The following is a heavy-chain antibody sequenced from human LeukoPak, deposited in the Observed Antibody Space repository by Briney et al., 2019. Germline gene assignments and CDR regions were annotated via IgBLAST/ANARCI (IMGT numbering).Heavy chain of an antibody. J-gene: IGHJ4*02. Sequence: QPGGSLRLSCAASGFTFSTYWMNWVRQAPGKGLEWVANIKPDGSDKYYVDSVKGRFTVSRDNAKNSLYLQMNSLRAEDTAVYYCAKGGDHWGQGTLVTVSS. CDR3: AKGGDH. D-gene: IGHD3-16*01. V-gene: IGHV3-7*01. CDR2: IKPDGSDK. CDR1: GFTFSTYW.